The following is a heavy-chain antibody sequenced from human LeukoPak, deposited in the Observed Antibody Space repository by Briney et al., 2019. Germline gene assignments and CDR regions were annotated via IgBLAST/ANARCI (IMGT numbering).Heavy chain of an antibody. V-gene: IGHV3-23*01. Sequence: GSLRLSCAASGFTFSSYAMSWVRQAPGKGLEWVSAISGSGDSTSYYADFVKGRFTISRDNSKNTVYLQMNSLRAEDTAVYYCAKDNGGGSGYYYYYGMDVWGQGTTVTVSS. CDR2: ISGSGDSTS. J-gene: IGHJ6*02. CDR1: GFTFSSYA. CDR3: AKDNGGGSGYYYYYGMDV. D-gene: IGHD2-8*01.